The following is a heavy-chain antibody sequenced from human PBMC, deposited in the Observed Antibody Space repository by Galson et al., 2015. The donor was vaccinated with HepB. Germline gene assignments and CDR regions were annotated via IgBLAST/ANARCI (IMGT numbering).Heavy chain of an antibody. J-gene: IGHJ4*02. D-gene: IGHD5-18*01. CDR2: IKSKTDGGTT. Sequence: SLRLPCAASGFTFSNAWMSWVRQAPGKGLEWVGRIKSKTDGGTTDYAAPVKGRFTISRDDSKNTLYLQMNSLKTEDTAVYYCTRPTVPGTAMGPDYWGQGTLVTVSS. CDR1: GFTFSNAW. CDR3: TRPTVPGTAMGPDY. V-gene: IGHV3-15*01.